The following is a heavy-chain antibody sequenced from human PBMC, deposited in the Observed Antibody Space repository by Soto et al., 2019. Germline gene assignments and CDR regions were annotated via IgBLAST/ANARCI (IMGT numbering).Heavy chain of an antibody. V-gene: IGHV4-31*03. Sequence: SETLSLTCTVSGGSISSGGYYWRWIRQHPGKCLEWIGYIYYSGSTYYNPSLKSRVTISVDTSKNQFSLKLSSVTAADTAVYYCARGVSSGYCFDYWGQGTLVTVYS. D-gene: IGHD3-22*01. CDR2: IYYSGST. CDR1: GGSISSGGYY. CDR3: ARGVSSGYCFDY. J-gene: IGHJ4*02.